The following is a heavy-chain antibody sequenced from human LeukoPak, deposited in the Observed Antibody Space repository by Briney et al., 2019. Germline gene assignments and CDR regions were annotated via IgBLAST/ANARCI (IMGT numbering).Heavy chain of an antibody. CDR3: ARERDIVVVVAATRPDAFDI. V-gene: IGHV4-34*01. D-gene: IGHD2-15*01. CDR2: INHSGST. Sequence: PSETLSLTCAVYGGSFSGYYWSWIRQPPGKGLEWIGEINHSGSTNYNPSLKSRVTISVDTSKNQFSLKLSSVTAADTAVYYCARERDIVVVVAATRPDAFDIWGQGTMVTVSS. CDR1: GGSFSGYY. J-gene: IGHJ3*02.